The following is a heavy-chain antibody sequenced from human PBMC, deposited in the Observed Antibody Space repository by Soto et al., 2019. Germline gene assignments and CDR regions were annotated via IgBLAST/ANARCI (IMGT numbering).Heavy chain of an antibody. CDR1: GFSFSSYA. CDR2: ISHDGINK. CDR3: ARDMYSSDYFVKWFEP. D-gene: IGHD6-19*01. Sequence: QVRLVESGGGVVQPGRSLRLSCTASGFSFSSYAMYWFRQPPGKGLELVAVISHDGINKHYADSVKGRGTVSRDHSNHSLDLQLNSLRGEDTAMYYCARDMYSSDYFVKWFEPWGPGTLVTVSS. J-gene: IGHJ5*02. V-gene: IGHV3-30-3*01.